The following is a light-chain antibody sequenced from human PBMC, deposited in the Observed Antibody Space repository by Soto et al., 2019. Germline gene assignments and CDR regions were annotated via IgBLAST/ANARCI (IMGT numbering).Light chain of an antibody. J-gene: IGLJ1*01. CDR3: TSYTTTSSFV. CDR2: DVS. Sequence: QSVLTQPASMSGSPGQSITISCTGTRSDIGTYNYLSWYQQHPGKAPRLVVSDVSNRPSGVSNRFSGSKSGNTASLTITGLQSEDEADYYCTSYTTTSSFVFGSGTKVTVL. V-gene: IGLV2-14*03. CDR1: RSDIGTYNY.